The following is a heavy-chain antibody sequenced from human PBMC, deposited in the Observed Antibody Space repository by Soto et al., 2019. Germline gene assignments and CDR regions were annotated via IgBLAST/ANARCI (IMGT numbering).Heavy chain of an antibody. J-gene: IGHJ4*02. CDR1: GYTFTSYY. Sequence: GASVKVSCKASGYTFTSYYIHWVRQAPGQGLEWMGIINPSGGSTSYAQKFQGRVTMTRDTSTSTVYMELSSLRSEDTAVYYCARRSLIGELYDYWGQGTLVTVSS. D-gene: IGHD3-10*01. V-gene: IGHV1-46*01. CDR3: ARRSLIGELYDY. CDR2: INPSGGST.